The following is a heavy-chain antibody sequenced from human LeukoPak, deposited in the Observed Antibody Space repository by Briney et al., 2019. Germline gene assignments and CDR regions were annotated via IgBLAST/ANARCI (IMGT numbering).Heavy chain of an antibody. CDR1: GYSFTSYW. CDR2: IYPGDSDT. CDR3: ARPPRNCSSTSCYLEGAFDI. V-gene: IGHV5-51*01. J-gene: IGHJ3*02. D-gene: IGHD2-2*01. Sequence: GESLKISCKASGYSFTSYWIGWVRQMPGKGLEWMGIIYPGDSDTRYSPSFQGQVTISADKSISTAYLQWGSLKASDTAMYYCARPPRNCSSTSCYLEGAFDIWGQGTMVTVSS.